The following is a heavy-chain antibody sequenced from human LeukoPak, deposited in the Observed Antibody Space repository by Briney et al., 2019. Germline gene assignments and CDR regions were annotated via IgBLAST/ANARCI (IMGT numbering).Heavy chain of an antibody. CDR2: VSGSGRNI. V-gene: IGHV3-23*01. CDR3: VKSRRVGANQRGLFDY. D-gene: IGHD1-26*01. CDR1: GFTFSNYA. J-gene: IGHJ4*02. Sequence: GGSLRLSCAGSGFTFSNYAMTWVRQAPGKGLEWVSSVSGSGRNIFYPDSVEGRFTISRDNSKNTVYLQMNSLRADDTAVYYCVKSRRVGANQRGLFDYWAREHWSPSPQ.